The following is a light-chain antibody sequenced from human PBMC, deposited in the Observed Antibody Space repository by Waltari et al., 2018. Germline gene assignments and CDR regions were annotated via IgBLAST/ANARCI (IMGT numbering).Light chain of an antibody. CDR2: GAS. CDR1: QSINTY. CDR3: QQGYRIPLA. J-gene: IGKJ3*01. Sequence: DIQMTQSPSSLSASVGDRVTITCRASQSINTYLNWYQRKPGEAPKLLIYGASNLESGVPSRCSGSGSGTDFTLTISSLQPEDFATYYCQQGYRIPLAFGPGAKVEMK. V-gene: IGKV1-39*01.